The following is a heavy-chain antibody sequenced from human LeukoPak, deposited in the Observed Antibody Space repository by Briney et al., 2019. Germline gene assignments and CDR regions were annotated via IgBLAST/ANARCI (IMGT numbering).Heavy chain of an antibody. CDR1: GYTFTSHG. D-gene: IGHD4-17*01. CDR3: ARSYGDYVEIDY. V-gene: IGHV1-18*01. CDR2: ISAYNGNT. Sequence: GASVKVSCKASGYTFTSHGISWVRQAPGQGLEWMGWISAYNGNTNYAQKLQGRVTMTTDTSTSTAYIELRSLRSDDTAVYYCARSYGDYVEIDYWGQGTLVTVSS. J-gene: IGHJ4*02.